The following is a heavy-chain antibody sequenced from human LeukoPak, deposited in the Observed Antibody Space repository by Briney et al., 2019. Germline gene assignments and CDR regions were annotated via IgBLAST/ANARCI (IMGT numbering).Heavy chain of an antibody. V-gene: IGHV4-4*07. Sequence: PSETLSLTCIVAGGSISSYYWSWTRQPAGKGLEWIGRIYTSGSTNYNPSLKSRVTMSVDTSKNQFSLKLSSVTAADTAVYYCAREGELLKGFDYWGQGTLVTVSS. D-gene: IGHD3-10*01. CDR3: AREGELLKGFDY. J-gene: IGHJ4*02. CDR2: IYTSGST. CDR1: GGSISSYY.